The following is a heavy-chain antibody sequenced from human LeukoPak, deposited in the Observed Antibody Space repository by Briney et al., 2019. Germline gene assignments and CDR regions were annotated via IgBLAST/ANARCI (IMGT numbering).Heavy chain of an antibody. D-gene: IGHD3-22*01. J-gene: IGHJ5*02. CDR1: GYTFTSYP. V-gene: IGHV1-3*01. CDR2: INAGNGNT. Sequence: ASVKVSCKASGYTFTSYPLHWVRQAPGPRLEWMGWINAGNGNTKYSRKFQGRVAITRDTSANTAYMELSSLRSEDTAVYYCAREGNYYDSSGYYRPWFDPWGQGTLVTVSS. CDR3: AREGNYYDSSGYYRPWFDP.